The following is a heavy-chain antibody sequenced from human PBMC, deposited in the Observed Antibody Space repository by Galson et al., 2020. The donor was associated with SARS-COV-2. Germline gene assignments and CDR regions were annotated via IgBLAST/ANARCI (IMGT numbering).Heavy chain of an antibody. CDR1: GYTFTGYH. CDR3: AREGFLNGSRDYYYGMDV. V-gene: IGHV1-2*04. J-gene: IGHJ6*02. D-gene: IGHD3-10*01. CDR2: INPNSGGT. Sequence: ASVKVSCKASGYTFTGYHMHWVRQAPGQGLEWMGWINPNSGGTNYAQKFQGWVTMTRDTSISTAYMELSRLRSDDTAVYYCAREGFLNGSRDYYYGMDVWGQGTTVTVAS.